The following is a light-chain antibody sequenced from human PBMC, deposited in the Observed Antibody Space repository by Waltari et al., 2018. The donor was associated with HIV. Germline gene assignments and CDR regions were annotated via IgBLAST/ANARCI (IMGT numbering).Light chain of an antibody. V-gene: IGLV3-19*01. CDR3: NSRDSAGHHAV. CDR2: PIH. Sequence: SSELTQDPAVSVALGQTVRITCQGDSLRTYSAGWYQQKPGQAPVLVISPIHDRPSGVPDRFSGTSAGNTASLTITGAQADDEADYYCNSRDSAGHHAVCGGGTKLTVL. J-gene: IGLJ2*01. CDR1: SLRTYS.